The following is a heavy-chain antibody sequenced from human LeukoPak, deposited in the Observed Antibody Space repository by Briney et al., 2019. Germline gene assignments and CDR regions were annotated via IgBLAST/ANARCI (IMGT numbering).Heavy chain of an antibody. CDR2: IYYSGSR. CDR1: PGPIRSSSYN. V-gene: IGHV4-39*01. Sequence: KTSVTVSLTCSVFPGPIRSSSYNCAGIRQPLAKMVERIGSIYYSGSRYYNPSLKSRVTISVHTSKNQFSLKLSFVTAADTAVYYCAGPMVRGVIGPYFDYWGQGTLVTVSS. CDR3: AGPMVRGVIGPYFDY. J-gene: IGHJ4*02. D-gene: IGHD3-10*01.